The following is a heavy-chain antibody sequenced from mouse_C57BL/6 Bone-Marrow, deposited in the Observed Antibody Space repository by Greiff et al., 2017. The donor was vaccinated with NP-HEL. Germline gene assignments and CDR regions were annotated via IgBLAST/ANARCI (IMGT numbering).Heavy chain of an antibody. CDR2: IDPSDSET. V-gene: IGHV1-52*01. CDR1: GYTFTSYW. D-gene: IGHD2-1*01. CDR3: ALLWNY. J-gene: IGHJ2*01. Sequence: QVQLQQPGAELVRPGSSVKLSCKASGYTFTSYWMHWVKQRPIQGLEWIGNIDPSDSETHYSQKFKDKATLTVDKSSSTAYMQLSSLTSEDSAVYYCALLWNYWGQGTTLTVSS.